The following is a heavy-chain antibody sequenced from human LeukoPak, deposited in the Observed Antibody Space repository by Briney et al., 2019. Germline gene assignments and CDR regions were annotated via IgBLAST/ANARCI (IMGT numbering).Heavy chain of an antibody. CDR2: IYSGTTT. CDR3: ARDLGGNSAELDH. CDR1: GGSISNYY. J-gene: IGHJ4*02. Sequence: ETLSLTCTVSGGSISNYYMSWVRQAPGKGLEWVSTIYSGTTTYYADSVKGRFTISRDNSKNTLYLQMNSLRGEDTAVYYCARDLGGNSAELDHWGQGTLVTVSS. D-gene: IGHD4-23*01. V-gene: IGHV3-53*05.